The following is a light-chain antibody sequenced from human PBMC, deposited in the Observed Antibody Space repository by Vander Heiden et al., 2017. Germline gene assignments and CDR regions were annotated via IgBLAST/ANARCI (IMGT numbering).Light chain of an antibody. Sequence: DIVMTQSPLSLPVTPGKPASISCRSSQSLLHSNGYNYLDWYLQKPGQSPQLLIYLGSNRASGVPDRFSGSGSGTDFTLKISRVEAEDVGVYYCRQALQTPFTFGQGTRLEIK. CDR2: LGS. CDR1: QSLLHSNGYNY. J-gene: IGKJ5*01. V-gene: IGKV2-28*01. CDR3: RQALQTPFT.